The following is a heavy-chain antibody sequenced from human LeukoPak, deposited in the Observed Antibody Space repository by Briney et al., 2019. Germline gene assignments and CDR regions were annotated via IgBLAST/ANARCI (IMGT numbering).Heavy chain of an antibody. D-gene: IGHD3-22*01. CDR2: IHASGST. CDR1: GVSISRYY. V-gene: IGHV4-4*07. CDR3: ARDRYYYDSSGYYAWFDP. Sequence: SETLSLTCTVSGVSISRYYWSWIRQPAGKGLEWIGRIHASGSTNYNPSLKSRVTMTVDTSKNQFCLKLSSVTAADTAVYYCARDRYYYDSSGYYAWFDPWGQGTLVTVSS. J-gene: IGHJ5*02.